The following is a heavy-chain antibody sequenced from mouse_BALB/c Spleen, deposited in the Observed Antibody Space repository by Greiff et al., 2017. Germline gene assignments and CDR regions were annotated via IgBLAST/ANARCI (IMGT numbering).Heavy chain of an antibody. V-gene: IGHV7-3*02. CDR1: GFTFTDYY. CDR2: IRNKANGYTT. J-gene: IGHJ4*01. Sequence: EVKLMESGGGLVQPGGSLRLSCATSGFTFTDYYMSWVRQPPGKALEWLGFIRNKANGYTTEYSASVKGRFTISRDNSQSILYLQMNTLRAEDSATYYCARDMVFGYWGQGTSVTVSS. CDR3: ARDMVFGY. D-gene: IGHD1-1*02.